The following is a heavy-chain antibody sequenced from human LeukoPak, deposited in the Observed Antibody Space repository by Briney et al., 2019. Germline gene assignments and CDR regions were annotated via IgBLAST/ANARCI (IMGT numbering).Heavy chain of an antibody. CDR1: GFTFSSSA. CDR3: AKLSGSYFYYFDY. CDR2: ISGSGSGGST. J-gene: IGHJ4*02. D-gene: IGHD1-26*01. V-gene: IGHV3-23*01. Sequence: PGGSLRLSCAASGFTFSSSAMSWVRQAPGKGLEWVSNISGSGSGGSTYYADSVKGRFTISRDNSKNTLYLQMNRLRADDTAVYYCAKLSGSYFYYFDYWGQGTLVTVSS.